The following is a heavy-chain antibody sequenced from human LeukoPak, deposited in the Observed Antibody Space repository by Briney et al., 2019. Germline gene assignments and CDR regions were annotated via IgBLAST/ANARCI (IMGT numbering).Heavy chain of an antibody. J-gene: IGHJ6*02. CDR1: GGSISSGSYY. D-gene: IGHD3-10*01. CDR3: ARDYARRVLLLSPPFGMDV. V-gene: IGHV4-61*02. CDR2: IYTSGST. Sequence: PSQTLSLTCTVSGGSISSGSYYWSWIRQPAGEGLEWIGRIYTSGSTNYNPSLKSRVTISVDTSKNQFSLKLSSVTAADTAVYYCARDYARRVLLLSPPFGMDVWGQGTTVTVSS.